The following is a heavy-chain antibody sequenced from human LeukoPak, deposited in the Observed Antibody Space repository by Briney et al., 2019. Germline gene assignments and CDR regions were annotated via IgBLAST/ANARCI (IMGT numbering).Heavy chain of an antibody. Sequence: GGSLRLSCAASGVIFNNYATHWVRQAPGKGLEWVAAISYDGSNKYYADSVQGRLTISRDNSKNTLYLQMNSLRAEDTAVYYCARAGRAYGDYHYFDYWGQGTLVTVSS. J-gene: IGHJ4*02. V-gene: IGHV3-30-3*01. CDR2: ISYDGSNK. CDR1: GVIFNNYA. D-gene: IGHD4-17*01. CDR3: ARAGRAYGDYHYFDY.